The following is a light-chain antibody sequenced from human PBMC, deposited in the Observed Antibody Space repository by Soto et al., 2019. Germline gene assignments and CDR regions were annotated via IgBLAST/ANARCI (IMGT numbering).Light chain of an antibody. J-gene: IGLJ1*01. CDR1: SSDVGTYNL. Sequence: QSVLTQPASGSGSPGQSITISCTGTSSDVGTYNLVSWYQQEPGKAPKLMIFEGSKRPSGVSNRFSGSKSGNTASLTISGLQAEDEADYYCCSYAGSSTLVFGTGTKVTVL. CDR3: CSYAGSSTLV. CDR2: EGS. V-gene: IGLV2-23*03.